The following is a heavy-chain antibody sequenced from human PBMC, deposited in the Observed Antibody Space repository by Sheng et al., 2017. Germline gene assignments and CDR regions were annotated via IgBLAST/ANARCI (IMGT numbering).Heavy chain of an antibody. CDR3: AREVMDV. Sequence: QVQLVQSGPEVKNPGASVKVSCKPSGYAFGTYAISWVRQAPGQGLEWMGWISTENGDTKYTQKFQGRVSMTADTSTSTAYLELRNLKSDDTAVYYCAREVMDVWGQGTTVTVSS. CDR1: GYAFGTYA. V-gene: IGHV1-18*01. CDR2: ISTENGDT. J-gene: IGHJ6*02.